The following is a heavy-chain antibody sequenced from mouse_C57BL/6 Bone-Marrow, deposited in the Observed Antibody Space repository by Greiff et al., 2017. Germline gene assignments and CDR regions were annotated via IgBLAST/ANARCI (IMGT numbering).Heavy chain of an antibody. CDR1: GYTFTSSG. CDR3: ANPITTVGYYFDY. Sequence: VQLQESGAELARPGASVKLSCKASGYTFTSSGISWVKQRTGQGLEWIGEIYPRSGNTYYNEKFKGKATLTADKSSSTAYMELRSLTSEDSSVYFCANPITTVGYYFDYWGQGTTLTVSS. V-gene: IGHV1-81*01. CDR2: IYPRSGNT. D-gene: IGHD1-1*01. J-gene: IGHJ2*01.